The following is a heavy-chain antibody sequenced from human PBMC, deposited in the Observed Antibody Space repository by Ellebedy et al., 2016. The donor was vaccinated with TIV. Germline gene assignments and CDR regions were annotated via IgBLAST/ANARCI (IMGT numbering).Heavy chain of an antibody. V-gene: IGHV4-34*01. D-gene: IGHD2-2*01. Sequence: SETLSLXXAVFGGSFSDDYWSWIRQPPGKGLEWIGEINHSGNTNYNPSLKSRVTISVDTSKNQFSLKMTSVTAADTAVYYCARGCTTTSCYLGVWGQGTRVTVSS. J-gene: IGHJ3*01. CDR2: INHSGNT. CDR3: ARGCTTTSCYLGV. CDR1: GGSFSDDY.